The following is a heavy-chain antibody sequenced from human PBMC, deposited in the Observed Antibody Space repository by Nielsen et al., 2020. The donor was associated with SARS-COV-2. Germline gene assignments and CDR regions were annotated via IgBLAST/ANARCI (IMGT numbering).Heavy chain of an antibody. J-gene: IGHJ6*02. Sequence: SVKVSCKASGGTFSSYAISWVRQAPGQGLEWMGGIIPIFGTANYAQKFQGRVTITADESTSTAYMELSNLRSEDTAVYYCARLPSSSDYYYYGMDVWGQGTTVTASS. CDR1: GGTFSSYA. D-gene: IGHD6-6*01. V-gene: IGHV1-69*13. CDR2: IIPIFGTA. CDR3: ARLPSSSDYYYYGMDV.